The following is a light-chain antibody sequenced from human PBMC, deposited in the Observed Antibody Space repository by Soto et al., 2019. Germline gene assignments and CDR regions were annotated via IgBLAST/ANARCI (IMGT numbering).Light chain of an antibody. Sequence: EIVLTQSPGTLSLSPGERATLSCRASQSVISRNLACYQQKPGQAPRLLIYGASSRATGIPDRFSGSGSGTDFTLTISRLEPEDFAVYYCQQYGSSPQPITFGQGTRLEIK. V-gene: IGKV3-20*01. CDR3: QQYGSSPQPIT. CDR2: GAS. J-gene: IGKJ5*01. CDR1: QSVISRN.